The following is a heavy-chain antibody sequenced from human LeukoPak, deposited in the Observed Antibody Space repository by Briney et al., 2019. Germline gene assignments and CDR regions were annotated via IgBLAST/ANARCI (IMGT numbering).Heavy chain of an antibody. V-gene: IGHV3-64*04. D-gene: IGHD6-19*01. CDR3: AKDEIGAVAGLLDY. Sequence: GGSLRLSCAASGFTFSSYAMHWVRQAPGKGLEYVSAIYSNGAGTHYANSVKGRFTVSRDNSMNTLYLQMNSLRAEDTAVYYSAKDEIGAVAGLLDYWGQGILVTVSS. CDR1: GFTFSSYA. J-gene: IGHJ4*02. CDR2: IYSNGAGT.